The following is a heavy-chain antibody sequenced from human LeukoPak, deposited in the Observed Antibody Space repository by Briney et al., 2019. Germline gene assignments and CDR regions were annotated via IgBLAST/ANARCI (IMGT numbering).Heavy chain of an antibody. CDR2: IYSGGST. Sequence: GGSLRLSCAASGFTVSSNYMSWVRQAPGKGLEWVSVIYSGGSTYYADSVKGRFTISRDNSKNTLYLQMNSLRAEDTAVYYCARVLYTSGWSDALDVWGRGTMVTVSA. CDR3: ARVLYTSGWSDALDV. V-gene: IGHV3-53*01. J-gene: IGHJ3*01. D-gene: IGHD6-19*01. CDR1: GFTVSSNY.